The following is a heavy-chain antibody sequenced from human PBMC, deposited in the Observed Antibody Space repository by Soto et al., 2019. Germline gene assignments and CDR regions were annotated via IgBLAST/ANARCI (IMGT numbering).Heavy chain of an antibody. Sequence: QVQLVESGGGVVQPGRSLRLSCAASEFTFNNYGIHWVRQAPGKGLEWVAVISNDGDDKYYADSVKGRFTISRDNSRNTLYLQMNSLRPEDTAMYYWAKEGIELWSAFDYWVQGTLVTVSS. CDR2: ISNDGDDK. J-gene: IGHJ4*02. CDR1: EFTFNNYG. V-gene: IGHV3-30*18. D-gene: IGHD5-18*01. CDR3: AKEGIELWSAFDY.